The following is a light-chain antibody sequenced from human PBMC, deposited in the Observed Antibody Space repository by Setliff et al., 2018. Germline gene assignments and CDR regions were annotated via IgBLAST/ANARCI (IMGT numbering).Light chain of an antibody. CDR3: ASKTGPGTYV. V-gene: IGLV2-14*03. CDR1: FGAYGSAY. Sequence: QSALTQPPSVSGSPEQSITISCTGEFGAYGSAYVSWYQQHPDKAPKLIIYDVNNRPSGISHRFSGSNSANTASLTISGLQAEDEAEYFCASKTGPGTYVFGTGTKVTVL. J-gene: IGLJ1*01. CDR2: DVN.